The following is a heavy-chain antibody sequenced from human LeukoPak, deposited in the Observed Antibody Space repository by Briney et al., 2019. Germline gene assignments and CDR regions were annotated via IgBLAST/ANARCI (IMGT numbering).Heavy chain of an antibody. CDR3: AREGDGDHAALDY. J-gene: IGHJ4*02. Sequence: SETLSLTCTVSGGSFSGNYWIWIRQPPGKGLEWIGYIHYSGSTNYNPSLMSRVTVSIDTSKNQFSLKLRSVTAADTAVYYCAREGDGDHAALDYWGQGTQVTVSS. D-gene: IGHD4-17*01. CDR2: IHYSGST. CDR1: GGSFSGNY. V-gene: IGHV4-59*01.